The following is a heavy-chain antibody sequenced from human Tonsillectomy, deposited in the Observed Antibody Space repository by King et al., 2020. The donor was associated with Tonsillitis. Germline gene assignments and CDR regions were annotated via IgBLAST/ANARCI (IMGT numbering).Heavy chain of an antibody. V-gene: IGHV1-2*02. CDR3: ATYNVEVAGFDY. D-gene: IGHD6-19*01. CDR1: GYIFTDDY. Sequence: QLVQSGAEVKKPGASVKVSCKASGYIFTDDYMHWVRQAPGQGLEWMGWINPNSGGTNYAQKFQGRVTMTRDTSTSTAYMELSRLRSDDTAVFYCATYNVEVAGFDYWGQGTLVTVSS. J-gene: IGHJ4*02. CDR2: INPNSGGT.